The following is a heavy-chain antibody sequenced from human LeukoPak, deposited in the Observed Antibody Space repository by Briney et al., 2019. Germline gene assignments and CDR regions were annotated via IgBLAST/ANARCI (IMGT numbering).Heavy chain of an antibody. Sequence: SETLSLTCTVSGGSISSYYWSWIRQPAGKGLEWIGRIYTSGSTNYNPSLKSRVTISVDTSKNQFSLKLSSVTAADTAVYYCATGAMVLYYFDYWGQGTLVTVSS. CDR3: ATGAMVLYYFDY. J-gene: IGHJ4*02. D-gene: IGHD5-18*01. V-gene: IGHV4-4*07. CDR2: IYTSGST. CDR1: GGSISSYY.